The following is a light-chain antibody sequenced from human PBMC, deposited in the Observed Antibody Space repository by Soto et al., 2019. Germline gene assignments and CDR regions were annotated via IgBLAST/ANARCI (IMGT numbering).Light chain of an antibody. CDR1: QSVSSN. V-gene: IGKV3-15*01. CDR3: QKDNNWPS. J-gene: IGKJ3*01. Sequence: IVMTQSPAILSVSPGERATLSCRASQSVSSNLAWYQQKPGQAPRLLIYGASTRATGIPARFTGSGSGTEFTLTTSSLPSEDFAVYSCQKDNNWPSFGPGTKVDIK. CDR2: GAS.